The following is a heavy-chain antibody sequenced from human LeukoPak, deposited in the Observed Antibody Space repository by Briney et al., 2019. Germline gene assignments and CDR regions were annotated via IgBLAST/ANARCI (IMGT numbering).Heavy chain of an antibody. J-gene: IGHJ4*02. Sequence: SETLSLTCAVSGYSISSGYYWGWIRQPPGKGLEWIGTIYHSGSTYYNPSLKSRVTISVDTSKNQFSLKLSSGTAADTAVYYCASADSSGYFYVAYWGQGTLVTVSS. D-gene: IGHD3-22*01. CDR1: GYSISSGYY. CDR3: ASADSSGYFYVAY. V-gene: IGHV4-38-2*01. CDR2: IYHSGST.